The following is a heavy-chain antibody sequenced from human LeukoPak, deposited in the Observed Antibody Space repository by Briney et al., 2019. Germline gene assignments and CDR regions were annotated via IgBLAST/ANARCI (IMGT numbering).Heavy chain of an antibody. CDR1: GYTFTIHH. Sequence: ASVKVSCKASGYTFTIHHIQWVRQAPGQGLEWMGWISTNSGGTTYSQKFQGRITMTRDPSITTAYMELSSLRSDDTAVYYCARDYSTSSWDNWGQGTLVTVSS. D-gene: IGHD6-13*01. V-gene: IGHV1-2*02. CDR3: ARDYSTSSWDN. CDR2: ISTNSGGT. J-gene: IGHJ4*02.